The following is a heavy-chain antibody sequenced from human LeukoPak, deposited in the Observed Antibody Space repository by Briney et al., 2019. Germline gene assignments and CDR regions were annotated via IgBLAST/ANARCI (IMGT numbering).Heavy chain of an antibody. V-gene: IGHV3-23*01. CDR2: ISGSGGST. Sequence: GGSLRLSCAASGFTFSSYAMSWVRQAPGKGLEWVSAISGSGGSTYYADSVKGRVTISRVNSKNTLYLRMNSLRSEDTAVYYCAKRREAVAGFFDYWGQGTLVPVSS. CDR3: AKRREAVAGFFDY. D-gene: IGHD6-19*01. J-gene: IGHJ4*02. CDR1: GFTFSSYA.